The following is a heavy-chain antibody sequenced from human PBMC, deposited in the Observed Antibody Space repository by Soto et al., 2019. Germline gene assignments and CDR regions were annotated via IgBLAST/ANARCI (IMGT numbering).Heavy chain of an antibody. Sequence: EVQLVESGGGLVQPGRSLRLSCAASGFTFDDYAMNWVRLGPGKGLEWVSGISWNSRDIGYADSVKGRFTISRDNAENSLYLQMNSLRDEDTALYYCAKSNRYCVTTTCLTTMDVWGQGTTVTVSS. CDR2: ISWNSRDI. J-gene: IGHJ6*02. V-gene: IGHV3-9*01. D-gene: IGHD2-2*01. CDR1: GFTFDDYA. CDR3: AKSNRYCVTTTCLTTMDV.